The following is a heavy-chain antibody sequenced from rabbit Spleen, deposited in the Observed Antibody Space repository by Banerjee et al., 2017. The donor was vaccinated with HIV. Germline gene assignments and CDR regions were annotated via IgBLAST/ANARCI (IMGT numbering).Heavy chain of an antibody. J-gene: IGHJ4*01. V-gene: IGHV1S40*01. Sequence: QSLEESGGDRVKPGASLTLTCTASGFTISSNYYMCWVRQAPGKGLECIACIYVDSHNTYYASWAKGRFTISKPSSTTVTLQVTSLTTADTTTYFCARAPDSGYWAVAFNLWGQGTLVTVS. CDR1: GFTISSNYY. CDR2: IYVDSHNT. CDR3: ARAPDSGYWAVAFNL. D-gene: IGHD1-1*01.